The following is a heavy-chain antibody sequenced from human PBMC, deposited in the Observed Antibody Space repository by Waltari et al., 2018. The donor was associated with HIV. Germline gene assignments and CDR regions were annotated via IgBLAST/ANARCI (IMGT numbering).Heavy chain of an antibody. CDR2: ISSSSSYI. CDR1: GVTFSSSS. V-gene: IGHV3-21*06. CDR3: ARDRALSTTAGFDY. J-gene: IGHJ4*02. Sequence: EVQLVESGGGLVKPGGSLRLSWAASGVTFSSSSMNWVRQAPGKGLEWVSSISSSSSYIYYADSVKGRFTISRDNAKNSLYLQMNSLRAEDTAVYYCARDRALSTTAGFDYWGQGTLVTVSS. D-gene: IGHD4-17*01.